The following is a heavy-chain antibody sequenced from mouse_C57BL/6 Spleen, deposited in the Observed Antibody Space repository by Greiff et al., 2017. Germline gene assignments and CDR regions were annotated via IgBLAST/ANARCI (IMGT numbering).Heavy chain of an antibody. CDR2: ISDGGSYT. J-gene: IGHJ2*01. Sequence: EVMLMESGGGLVKPGGSLKLSCAASGFTFSSYAMSWVRQTPEKRLEWVATISDGGSYTYYPDNVKGRFTISRDNAKNNLYLQMSHLKSEDTAMYYCARERGTGFDYWGQGTTLTVSS. CDR3: ARERGTGFDY. V-gene: IGHV5-4*01. CDR1: GFTFSSYA. D-gene: IGHD4-1*01.